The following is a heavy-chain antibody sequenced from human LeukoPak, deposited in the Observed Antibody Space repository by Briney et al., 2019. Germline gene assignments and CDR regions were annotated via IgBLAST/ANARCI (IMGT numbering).Heavy chain of an antibody. D-gene: IGHD3-22*01. CDR3: ARRQNYYDTRGPFDF. CDR2: ISWNSGSI. CDR1: GFTFDDYA. Sequence: GGSLRLSCAASGFTFDDYAMHWVRQAPGEGLEWVSGISWNSGSIGYADSVKGRFTISRDNAKNSLYLQMNSLRAEDTALYYCARRQNYYDTRGPFDFWGQGTLVTASS. V-gene: IGHV3-9*01. J-gene: IGHJ4*02.